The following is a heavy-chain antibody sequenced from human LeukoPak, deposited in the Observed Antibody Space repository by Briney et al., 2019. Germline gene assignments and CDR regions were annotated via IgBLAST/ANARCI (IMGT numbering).Heavy chain of an antibody. CDR3: ARDCGLADSSGYDLGY. CDR1: GGSISSGGYY. D-gene: IGHD3-22*01. J-gene: IGHJ4*02. V-gene: IGHV4-31*03. Sequence: PSQTLSLTCTVSGGSISSGGYYWSWIRQHPGKGLEWIGYIYYSGSTYYNPSLKGRVTISVDTSKNQFSLKLSSVTAADTAVYYCARDCGLADSSGYDLGYCGQGTLVTVSS. CDR2: IYYSGST.